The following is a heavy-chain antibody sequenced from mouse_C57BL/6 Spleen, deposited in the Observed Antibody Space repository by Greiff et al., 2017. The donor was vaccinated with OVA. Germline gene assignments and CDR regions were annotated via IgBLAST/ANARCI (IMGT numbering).Heavy chain of an antibody. CDR3: ARNYGSSYPYAMDY. D-gene: IGHD1-1*01. CDR2: INPNYGTT. J-gene: IGHJ4*01. V-gene: IGHV1-39*01. Sequence: VQLKESGPELVKPGASVKISCKASGYSFTDYNMNWVKQSNGKSLEWIGVINPNYGTTSYNQKFKGKATLTVDQSSSTAYMQLNSLTSEDSAVYYCARNYGSSYPYAMDYWGQGTSVTVSS. CDR1: GYSFTDYN.